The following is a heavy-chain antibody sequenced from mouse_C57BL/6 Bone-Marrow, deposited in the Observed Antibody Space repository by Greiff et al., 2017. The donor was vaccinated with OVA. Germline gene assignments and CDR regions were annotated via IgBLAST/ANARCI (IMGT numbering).Heavy chain of an antibody. CDR3: ARGKTAQATEGFAY. V-gene: IGHV1-18*01. CDR2: INPNNGGT. Sequence: VQLQQPGPELVKPGASVKIPCKASGYTFTDYNMDWVKQSHGKSLEWIGDINPNNGGTIYNQKFKGKATLTVDKSSSTAYMELRSLTSEDTAVYYCARGKTAQATEGFAYWGQGTLVTVSA. CDR1: GYTFTDYN. D-gene: IGHD3-2*02. J-gene: IGHJ3*01.